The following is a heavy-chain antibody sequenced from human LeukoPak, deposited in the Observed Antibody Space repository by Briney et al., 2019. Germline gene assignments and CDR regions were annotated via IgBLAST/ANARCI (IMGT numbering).Heavy chain of an antibody. D-gene: IGHD5-24*01. CDR2: IIPMFGTA. CDR3: ARDRVERWLQGDAFDI. CDR1: GDTLSSYA. Sequence: SVKVSCKASGDTLSSYAISWVRQAPGQGLEWMGGIIPMFGTANYAQKFQGRVTITADESTSTAYMELSSLRSEDTAVYYCARDRVERWLQGDAFDIWGQGTMVTVSS. V-gene: IGHV1-69*13. J-gene: IGHJ3*02.